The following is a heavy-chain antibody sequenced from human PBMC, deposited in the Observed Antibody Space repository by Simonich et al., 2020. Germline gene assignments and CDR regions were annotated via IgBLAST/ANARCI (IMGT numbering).Heavy chain of an antibody. V-gene: IGHV4-39*01. J-gene: IGHJ3*02. Sequence: QLQLQESGPGLVKPSETLSLTCTVSGGSISSSSYYWGWIRQPPGKGLEWIGIIYYGGSTYYNPSLKSRVTISVDTSKNQFSLKLSSVTAADTAVYYCARHAGFAFDIWGQGTMVTVSS. D-gene: IGHD6-13*01. CDR1: GGSISSSSYY. CDR3: ARHAGFAFDI. CDR2: IYYGGST.